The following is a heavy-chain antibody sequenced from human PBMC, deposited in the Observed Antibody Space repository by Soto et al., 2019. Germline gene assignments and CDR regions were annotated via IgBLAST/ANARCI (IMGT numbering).Heavy chain of an antibody. CDR3: EKKVNSGSGSQYFDY. V-gene: IGHV3-23*01. J-gene: IGHJ4*02. D-gene: IGHD3-10*01. CDR1: GCTFSSYS. CDR2: FRAGGDDGTT. Sequence: GWLRRSCLASGCTFSSYSMSWVRQAPGKGLEWVSGFRAGGDDGTTYYADSVKGRFTISRDNSKNTLFLQMNSLRAEDTAIYYCEKKVNSGSGSQYFDYFGQGTLVTVSS.